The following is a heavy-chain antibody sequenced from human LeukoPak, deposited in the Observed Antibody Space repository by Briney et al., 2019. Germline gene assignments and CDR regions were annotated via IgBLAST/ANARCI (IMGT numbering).Heavy chain of an antibody. V-gene: IGHV3-23*01. CDR2: ISGSGDNT. D-gene: IGHD2-15*01. Sequence: GGSLRLSCAASGFTFSSYAMSWVRQAPGKGLEWVSGISGSGDNTFYADSVKGRFTISRDNSKNTLYLQMNSLRAEDTAVYYCVNDRFCNGGSCYFDYWGQGTLVTVSS. CDR3: VNDRFCNGGSCYFDY. CDR1: GFTFSSYA. J-gene: IGHJ4*02.